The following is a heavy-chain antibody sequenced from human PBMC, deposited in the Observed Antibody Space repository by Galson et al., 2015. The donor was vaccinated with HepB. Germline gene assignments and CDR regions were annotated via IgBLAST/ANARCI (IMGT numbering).Heavy chain of an antibody. CDR1: GFTFDDYT. J-gene: IGHJ4*02. CDR3: AKEMGTIYFDS. V-gene: IGHV3-43*01. Sequence: SLRLSCAVSGFTFDDYTLHWVRQPPGKGLEWVYLIRWKTGKTYYADSVKGRFTISRDNSKNSLYLQMNSLRAEDTAFYYCAKEMGTIYFDSWGQGTLVTVSA. CDR2: IRWKTGKT. D-gene: IGHD5-24*01.